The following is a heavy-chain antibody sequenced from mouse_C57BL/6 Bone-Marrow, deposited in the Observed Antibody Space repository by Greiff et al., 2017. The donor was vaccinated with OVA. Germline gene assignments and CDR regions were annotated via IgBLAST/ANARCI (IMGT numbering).Heavy chain of an antibody. CDR3: VRRITTVVATRDYAMDY. D-gene: IGHD1-1*01. CDR1: GYTFTSYW. J-gene: IGHJ4*01. V-gene: IGHV1-59*01. Sequence: QVQLQQSGAELVRPGTSVKLSCKASGYTFTSYWMHWVKQRPGQGLEWIGVIDPSDSYTNYNQKFKGKATLTVDTSSSTAYMQLSSLTSEDSAVDYCVRRITTVVATRDYAMDYWGQGTSVTVSS. CDR2: IDPSDSYT.